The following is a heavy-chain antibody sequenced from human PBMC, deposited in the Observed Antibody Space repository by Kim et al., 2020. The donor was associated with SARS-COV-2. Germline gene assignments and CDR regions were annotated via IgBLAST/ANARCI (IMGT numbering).Heavy chain of an antibody. J-gene: IGHJ6*02. CDR1: EFTFSRHN. CDR3: ARGGGMDV. D-gene: IGHD3-16*01. CDR2: ISTSGDV. Sequence: GGSLRLSCAASEFTFSRHNMNWVRQAPGKGLEWVSYISTSGDVKYADSVKGRFTILRDNAKNTRHLQMDSLRDEDTAVYYCARGGGMDVWGQGTTVTVSS. V-gene: IGHV3-48*02.